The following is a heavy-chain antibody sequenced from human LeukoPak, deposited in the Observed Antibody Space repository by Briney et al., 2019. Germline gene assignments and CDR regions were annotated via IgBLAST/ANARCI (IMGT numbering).Heavy chain of an antibody. CDR2: INWNGGST. V-gene: IGHV3-20*04. D-gene: IGHD3-3*01. J-gene: IGHJ4*02. Sequence: GGSLRLSCAASGFTFSSYGMHWVRQAPGKGLEWVSGINWNGGSTGYADSVKGRFTISRDKARNSLYLQMNSLRAEDTALYYCARASNDFWSGYYSHWGQGTLVTVSS. CDR1: GFTFSSYG. CDR3: ARASNDFWSGYYSH.